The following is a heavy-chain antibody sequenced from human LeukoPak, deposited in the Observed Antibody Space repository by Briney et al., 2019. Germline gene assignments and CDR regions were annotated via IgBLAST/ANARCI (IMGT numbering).Heavy chain of an antibody. CDR2: LYHSGST. CDR1: GYSITSGYY. Sequence: SETLSLTCTVSGYSITSGYYWGWIRQPPGKGLEWIGSLYHSGSTYYNPSLQSRVTISVDTSKNQFSLKLSSVTAADTAVYYCAMYYYDSSGYHVFDYWGQGTLVTVSS. V-gene: IGHV4-38-2*02. CDR3: AMYYYDSSGYHVFDY. J-gene: IGHJ4*02. D-gene: IGHD3-22*01.